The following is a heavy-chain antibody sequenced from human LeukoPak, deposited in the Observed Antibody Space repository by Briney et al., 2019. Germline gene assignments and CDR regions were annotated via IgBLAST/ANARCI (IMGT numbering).Heavy chain of an antibody. CDR1: GGSFSGYY. Sequence: SETLSLTCAVYGGSFSGYYWSWIRQPPGKGLEWIGEINHSGSTNYNPSLKSRVTISVDTSKNQFSLKLSSVTAADTAVYYCARLVGYSYPDYWGQGTLVTVSS. J-gene: IGHJ4*02. V-gene: IGHV4-34*01. CDR3: ARLVGYSYPDY. D-gene: IGHD5-18*01. CDR2: INHSGST.